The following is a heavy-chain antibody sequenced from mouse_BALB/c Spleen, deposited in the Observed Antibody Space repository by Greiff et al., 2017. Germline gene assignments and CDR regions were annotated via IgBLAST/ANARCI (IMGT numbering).Heavy chain of an antibody. V-gene: IGHV3-2*02. CDR1: GYSITSDYA. J-gene: IGHJ3*01. CDR2: ISYSGST. CDR3: ARGGYYAFAY. Sequence: EVQRVESGPGLVKPSQSLSLTCTVTGYSITSDYAWNWIRQFPGNKLEWMGYISYSGSTSYNPSLKSRISITRDTSKNQFFLQLNSVTTEDTATYYCARGGYYAFAYWGQGTLVTVSA. D-gene: IGHD2-3*01.